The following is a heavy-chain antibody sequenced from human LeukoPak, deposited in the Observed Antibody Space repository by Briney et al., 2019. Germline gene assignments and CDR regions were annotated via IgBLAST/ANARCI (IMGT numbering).Heavy chain of an antibody. CDR1: GGSITSYY. V-gene: IGHV4-4*08. J-gene: IGHJ4*02. Sequence: SETLSLTCSVSGGSITSYYWNWIRQPPGKGLEWIGRIYTSGSTNYNPSLKSRVTISVDTSKNQFSLKLSSVTAADTAVYYCAGNYYGSGSYYSEDRYWGQGTLVTVSS. CDR2: IYTSGST. D-gene: IGHD3-10*01. CDR3: AGNYYGSGSYYSEDRY.